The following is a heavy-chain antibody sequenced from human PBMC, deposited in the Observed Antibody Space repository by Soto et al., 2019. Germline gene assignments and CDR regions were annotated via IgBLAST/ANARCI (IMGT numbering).Heavy chain of an antibody. Sequence: PSETLSLTCTVSGGSISSYYWSWIRQPPGKGLEWIGYIYYSGSTNYNPSLKSRVTISVDTSKNQFSLKLSSVTAADTAVYYCARSSYYYDSSGYYHTGNYYYYYGMDVWGQGTTVT. J-gene: IGHJ6*02. CDR1: GGSISSYY. CDR2: IYYSGST. V-gene: IGHV4-59*08. D-gene: IGHD3-22*01. CDR3: ARSSYYYDSSGYYHTGNYYYYYGMDV.